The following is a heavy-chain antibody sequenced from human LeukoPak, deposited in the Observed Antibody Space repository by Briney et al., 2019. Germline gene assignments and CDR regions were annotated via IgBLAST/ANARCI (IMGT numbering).Heavy chain of an antibody. D-gene: IGHD4-17*01. CDR3: AKDKNDSGDYFSMDV. V-gene: IGHV3-30*02. CDR1: GFTFSCYA. Sequence: GGSLRLSCAASGFTFSCYAMLWVRQAPGKGLEWVAFIQYDGRNKCCADSVKGRFTVSRDNSKNTLYLQMNSLRVEDTAIYYCAKDKNDSGDYFSMDVWGKGTTVTGSS. CDR2: IQYDGRNK. J-gene: IGHJ6*03.